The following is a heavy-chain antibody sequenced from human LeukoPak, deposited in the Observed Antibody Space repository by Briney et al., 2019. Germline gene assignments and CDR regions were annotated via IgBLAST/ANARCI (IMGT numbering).Heavy chain of an antibody. CDR2: ITRSGGTI. CDR1: GFTLSSYS. D-gene: IGHD4-17*01. J-gene: IGHJ4*02. V-gene: IGHV3-48*04. CDR3: ARGPASDFTVTYYDY. Sequence: GGSLRLSCAASGFTLSSYSMNWVRQAPGKGLEWVSYITRSGGTIYYADSVKGRFTISRDNAKSSLYLQMNSLGAEDTAVYYCARGPASDFTVTYYDYWGQGTLVTVSS.